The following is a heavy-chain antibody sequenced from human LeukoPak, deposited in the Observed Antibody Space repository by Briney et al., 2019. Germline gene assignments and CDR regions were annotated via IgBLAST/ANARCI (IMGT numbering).Heavy chain of an antibody. V-gene: IGHV4-39*07. CDR3: AREYYDCVWGSYRYFDY. Sequence: SETLSLTCTVSGGSISSSSYYWGWIRQPPGKGLEWIGSIYYSGSTYYNPSLKSRVTISVDTSKNQFSLKLSSVTAADTAVYYCAREYYDCVWGSYRYFDYWGQGTLVTVSS. D-gene: IGHD3-16*02. CDR1: GGSISSSSYY. CDR2: IYYSGST. J-gene: IGHJ4*02.